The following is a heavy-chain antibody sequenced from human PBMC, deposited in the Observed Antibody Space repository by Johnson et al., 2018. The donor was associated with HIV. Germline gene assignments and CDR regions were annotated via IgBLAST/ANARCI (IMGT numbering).Heavy chain of an antibody. J-gene: IGHJ3*02. D-gene: IGHD1-26*01. CDR2: ISYDGSKK. CDR3: ARSRGGSSEDAFDI. CDR1: GFTFSSYA. V-gene: IGHV3-30*04. Sequence: QVQLVESGGGVVQPGRSLRLSCAASGFTFSSYAMHWVRQAPGKGLEWVAVISYDGSKKYYADSVKGRFTISRDNSKNTLYLQMNSLRAEDTAFYYCARSRGGSSEDAFDIWGQGTMVTVSS.